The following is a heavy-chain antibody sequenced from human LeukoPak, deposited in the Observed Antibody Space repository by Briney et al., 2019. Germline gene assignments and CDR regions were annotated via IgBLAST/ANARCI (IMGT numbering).Heavy chain of an antibody. V-gene: IGHV4-4*07. D-gene: IGHD6-19*01. CDR1: GGSVSSYY. J-gene: IGHJ4*02. Sequence: SETLSLTCSVAGGSVSSYYWSWIRQPAGKGLEWIGRIYSSGTTNYNPSLKSRVTMSLDTSKNRFSLKLSSVTAADTAVYYCARGPRSGHHDYWGQGVLVTVSS. CDR3: ARGPRSGHHDY. CDR2: IYSSGTT.